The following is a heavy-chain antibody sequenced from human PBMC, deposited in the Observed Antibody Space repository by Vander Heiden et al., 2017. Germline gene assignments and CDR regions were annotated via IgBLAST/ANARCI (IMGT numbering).Heavy chain of an antibody. V-gene: IGHV3-21*01. CDR2: ISSSSSYI. CDR1: GFTFSSYS. J-gene: IGHJ4*02. Sequence: EVQLVESGGGLVKHGGSLRLSCAASGFTFSSYSMNWVRQAPGKGLEWVSSISSSSSYIYYADSVKGRFTISRDNAKNSLYLQMNSLRAEDTAVYYCARDPDGYYDYWGQGTLVTVSS. CDR3: ARDPDGYYDY.